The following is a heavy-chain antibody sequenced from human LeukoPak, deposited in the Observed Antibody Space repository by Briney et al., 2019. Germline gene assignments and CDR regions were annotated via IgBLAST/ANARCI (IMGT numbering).Heavy chain of an antibody. CDR1: GFTFSSYA. V-gene: IGHV3-23*01. J-gene: IGHJ4*02. D-gene: IGHD3-9*01. CDR2: ISGSGGST. Sequence: AGGSLRLSCAASGFTFSSYAMSWVRQAPGKGLEWVSAISGSGGSTYYADSVKGRFTISRDNSKNTLYLQMNSLRAEDTAVYYCAKGGSRHYDILTGYYPSHYFDYWGQGTLVTVSS. CDR3: AKGGSRHYDILTGYYPSHYFDY.